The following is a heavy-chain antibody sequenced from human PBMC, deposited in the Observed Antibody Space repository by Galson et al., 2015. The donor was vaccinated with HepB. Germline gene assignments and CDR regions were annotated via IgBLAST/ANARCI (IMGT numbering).Heavy chain of an antibody. CDR2: IKYDGSEK. Sequence: SLRLSCAASGFTFSSYWMNWVRQAPGKGLEWVANIKYDGSEKNYVDSVKGRFAISRDNAKNSLSLQMNSLRAEDTAVYYCAWRNNMNVWGKGTTVTVSS. J-gene: IGHJ6*04. V-gene: IGHV3-7*03. CDR3: AWRNNMNV. CDR1: GFTFSSYW.